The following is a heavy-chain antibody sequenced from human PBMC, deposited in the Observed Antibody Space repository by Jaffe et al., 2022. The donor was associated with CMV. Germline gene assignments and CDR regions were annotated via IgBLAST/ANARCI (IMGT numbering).Heavy chain of an antibody. J-gene: IGHJ6*03. D-gene: IGHD3-9*01. CDR2: IYYSGST. Sequence: QVQLQESGPGLVKPSETLSLTCTVSGGSISSYYWSWIRQPPGKGLEWIGYIYYSGSTNYNPSLKSRVTISVDTSKNQFSLKLSSVTAADTAVYYCARGYYDILTGYYYMDVWGKGTTVTVSS. CDR3: ARGYYDILTGYYYMDV. CDR1: GGSISSYY. V-gene: IGHV4-59*01.